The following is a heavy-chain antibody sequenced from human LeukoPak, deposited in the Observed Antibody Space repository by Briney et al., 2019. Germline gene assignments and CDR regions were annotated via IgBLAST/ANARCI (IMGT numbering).Heavy chain of an antibody. J-gene: IGHJ6*04. CDR3: ARGPTMKMDV. D-gene: IGHD3-22*01. Sequence: PGGSLRLSCAASGFTFSSYSMNWVRQAPGKGLEWVSSISSSSSYIYYADSVKGRFTISRDDAKNSLYLQMNSLRAEDTAVYYCARGPTMKMDVWGKGTTVTVSS. CDR1: GFTFSSYS. V-gene: IGHV3-21*01. CDR2: ISSSSSYI.